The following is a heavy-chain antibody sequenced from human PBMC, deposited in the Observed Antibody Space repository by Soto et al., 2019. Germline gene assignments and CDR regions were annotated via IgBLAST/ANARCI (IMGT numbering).Heavy chain of an antibody. CDR2: SSGSGGST. CDR3: AKDESMWLRFFDY. V-gene: IGHV3-23*01. Sequence: EVQLLESGGGLVQPGGSLRLSCAASGFTFSSYAMSWVRQAPGKGLEWVSASSGSGGSTYYADSVKGRFTISRDNSKNTLYLQMNSLRAEDTAVYYCAKDESMWLRFFDYWGQGTLVTVSS. D-gene: IGHD5-12*01. CDR1: GFTFSSYA. J-gene: IGHJ4*02.